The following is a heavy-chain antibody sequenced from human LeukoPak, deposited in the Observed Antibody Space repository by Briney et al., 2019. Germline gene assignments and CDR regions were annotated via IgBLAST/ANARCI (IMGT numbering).Heavy chain of an antibody. V-gene: IGHV3-9*01. Sequence: PGGSLRLSCSASGFTFDNYAMHWVRQAPMKGLEWVASINWRSDEIGYADSVKGRFTISRDNSKNTLYLQMNSLRAEDTAVYYCARLLAGSGYARDAFDIWGQGTMVTVSS. CDR2: INWRSDEI. CDR3: ARLLAGSGYARDAFDI. J-gene: IGHJ3*02. D-gene: IGHD3-22*01. CDR1: GFTFDNYA.